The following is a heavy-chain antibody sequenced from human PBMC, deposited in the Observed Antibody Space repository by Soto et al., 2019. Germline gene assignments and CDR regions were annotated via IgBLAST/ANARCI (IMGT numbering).Heavy chain of an antibody. V-gene: IGHV3-9*01. CDR2: ISWNSGSI. Sequence: EVQLVESGGGLVQPGRSLRLSCAASGFTFDDYAMHWVRQAPGKGLEWVSGISWNSGSIDYADYVKGRFTISRDNATNSLYLRMNSLRVEDTALYYCAKDGGAAAFRPDWFDPWGQGTLVTVSS. CDR3: AKDGGAAAFRPDWFDP. CDR1: GFTFDDYA. D-gene: IGHD6-13*01. J-gene: IGHJ5*02.